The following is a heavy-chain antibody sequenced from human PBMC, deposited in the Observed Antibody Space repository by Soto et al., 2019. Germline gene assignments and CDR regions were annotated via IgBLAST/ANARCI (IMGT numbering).Heavy chain of an antibody. Sequence: PSETLSPTCTVSGGSISSYYWSWIRQPPGKGLEWIGYIYYSGSTNYNPSLKSRVTISVDTSKNQFSLKLSSVTAADTAVYYCARSRGGYFDYWGQGTLVTVSS. CDR1: GGSISSYY. D-gene: IGHD3-22*01. CDR3: ARSRGGYFDY. CDR2: IYYSGST. V-gene: IGHV4-59*08. J-gene: IGHJ4*02.